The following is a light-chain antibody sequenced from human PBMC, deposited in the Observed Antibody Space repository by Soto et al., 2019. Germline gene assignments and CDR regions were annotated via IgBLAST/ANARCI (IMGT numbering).Light chain of an antibody. CDR1: QSVNSD. Sequence: ETVMTQSPATLSASPGESATLSCRASQSVNSDLAWYQQIPGQAPRLLIYSASTGATGGPARFSGSGSGTEFTLTISSLQSEDFAFYYCQQYNNWPLTFGGGTKVEI. V-gene: IGKV3-15*01. CDR2: SAS. CDR3: QQYNNWPLT. J-gene: IGKJ4*01.